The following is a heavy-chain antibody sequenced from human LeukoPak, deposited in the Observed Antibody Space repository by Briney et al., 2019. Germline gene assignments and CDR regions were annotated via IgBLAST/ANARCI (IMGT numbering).Heavy chain of an antibody. CDR3: ARVVVAAFDY. CDR2: ISYDGSNK. J-gene: IGHJ4*02. D-gene: IGHD2-15*01. CDR1: GFSFSSSE. Sequence: GGSLRLSCAASGFSFSSSEMNWVRQAPGKGLEWVAVISYDGSNKYYADSVKGRFTISRDNFKNTLYLQMNSLRAEDTAVYYCARVVVAAFDYWGQGTLVTVSS. V-gene: IGHV3-30-3*01.